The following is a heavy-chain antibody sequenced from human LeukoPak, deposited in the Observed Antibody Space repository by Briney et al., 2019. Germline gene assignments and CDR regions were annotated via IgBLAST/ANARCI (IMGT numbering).Heavy chain of an antibody. CDR3: ARGGIGGDSDDDAFDI. J-gene: IGHJ3*02. CDR2: INPNSGGT. V-gene: IGHV1-2*04. Sequence: GASVKVSCKASGYTFTGYYMHWVRQAPGQGLEWMGWINPNSGGTNYAQKFQGWVTMTRDTSISTAYMELSRLRSDDTPVYYCARGGIGGDSDDDAFDIWGQGTMVTVSS. CDR1: GYTFTGYY. D-gene: IGHD2-21*02.